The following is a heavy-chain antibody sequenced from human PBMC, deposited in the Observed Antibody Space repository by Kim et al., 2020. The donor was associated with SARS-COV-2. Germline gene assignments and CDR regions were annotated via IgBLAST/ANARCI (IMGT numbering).Heavy chain of an antibody. D-gene: IGHD5-18*01. V-gene: IGHV4-34*01. CDR3: ARGGRNTALSSRIRYGMDV. CDR2: INHSGST. Sequence: SETLSLTCAVYGGSFSGYYWSWIRQPPGKGLEWIGEINHSGSTNYNPSLKSRVTISVDTSKNQFSLKLSSVTAADTAVYYCARGGRNTALSSRIRYGMDVWGQGTTVTVSS. J-gene: IGHJ6*02. CDR1: GGSFSGYY.